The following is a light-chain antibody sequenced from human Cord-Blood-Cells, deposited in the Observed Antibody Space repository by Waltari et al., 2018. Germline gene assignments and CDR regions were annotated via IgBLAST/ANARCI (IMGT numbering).Light chain of an antibody. Sequence: QSALTQPPSVSGSPGQSITISCTGTSSDVGSYNLVSWYQQHPGKAPKLMIYEGSKRPSGVSNLFSGSKAGNTASLTISGLQAEDEADYYCCSYAGSSTWVFGGGTKLTVL. CDR3: CSYAGSSTWV. V-gene: IGLV2-23*01. J-gene: IGLJ3*02. CDR2: EGS. CDR1: SSDVGSYNL.